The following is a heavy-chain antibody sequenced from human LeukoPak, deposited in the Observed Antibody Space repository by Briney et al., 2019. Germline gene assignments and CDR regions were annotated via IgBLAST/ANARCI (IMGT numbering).Heavy chain of an antibody. D-gene: IGHD6-19*01. V-gene: IGHV3-23*01. J-gene: IGHJ4*02. CDR3: AKDHVYSSGWTTDFDY. CDR1: GFTFSSYA. Sequence: GGSLRLSCAASGFTFSSYAMSWVRQAPGKGLEWVSAISGSGGSTYSADSVKGRFTISRDNSKNTLYLQMNSLRAEDTAVYYCAKDHVYSSGWTTDFDYWGQGTLVTVSS. CDR2: ISGSGGST.